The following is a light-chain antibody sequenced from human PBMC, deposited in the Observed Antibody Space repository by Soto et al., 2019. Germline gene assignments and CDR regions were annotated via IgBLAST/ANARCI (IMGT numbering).Light chain of an antibody. J-gene: IGKJ1*01. V-gene: IGKV1-5*03. CDR2: KAS. CDR1: QTISSW. Sequence: DIQLTQTPSTLSGSVGDRVTTTCRASQTISSWLAWYQQKPGKAPKLLIYKASTLKSGVPSRFSGSGSGTESTLTISSLQLDDFATYYCQHNISNSEAFGQGTKVE. CDR3: QHNISNSEA.